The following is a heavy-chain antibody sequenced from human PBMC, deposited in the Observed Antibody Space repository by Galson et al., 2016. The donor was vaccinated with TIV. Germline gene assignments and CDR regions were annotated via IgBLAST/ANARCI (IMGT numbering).Heavy chain of an antibody. V-gene: IGHV1-8*01. Sequence: SVKVSCKASGYTFTSYDINWLRQAPGQGPEWMGWINPHSGRTGYAQKFQGRIIMTRDISISTAYMELSSLRSEDTAVYYCARGPFYYHSYMDVWGKGTTVTVSS. J-gene: IGHJ6*03. CDR3: ARGPFYYHSYMDV. CDR2: INPHSGRT. CDR1: GYTFTSYD.